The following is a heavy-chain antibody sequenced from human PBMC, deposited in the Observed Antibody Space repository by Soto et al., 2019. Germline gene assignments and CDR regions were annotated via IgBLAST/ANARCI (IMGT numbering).Heavy chain of an antibody. D-gene: IGHD6-19*01. CDR2: INPNSGGT. V-gene: IGHV1-2*04. CDR1: GYTFTGYY. Sequence: ASVKVSCKASGYTFTGYYMHWVRQAPGQGLEWMGWINPNSGGTNYAQKFQGWVTMTRDTSISTAYMELSRLRSDDTAVYYCARDYKVGSGWYVGSHGMDVWGQGTTVTVSS. CDR3: ARDYKVGSGWYVGSHGMDV. J-gene: IGHJ6*02.